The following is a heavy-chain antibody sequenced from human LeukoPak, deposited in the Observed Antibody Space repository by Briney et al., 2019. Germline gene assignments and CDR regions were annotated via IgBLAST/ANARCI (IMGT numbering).Heavy chain of an antibody. D-gene: IGHD3-10*01. CDR3: AREPYYGSGPTFDY. Sequence: PSETLSLTCTVSCGSISSYYWSWIRQPAGKGLEWIGRIYTSGSINYNPSLKSRVTMSVDTSKNQFSLKLSSVTAADTAVYYCAREPYYGSGPTFDYWGQGTLVTVSS. V-gene: IGHV4-4*07. J-gene: IGHJ4*02. CDR1: CGSISSYY. CDR2: IYTSGSI.